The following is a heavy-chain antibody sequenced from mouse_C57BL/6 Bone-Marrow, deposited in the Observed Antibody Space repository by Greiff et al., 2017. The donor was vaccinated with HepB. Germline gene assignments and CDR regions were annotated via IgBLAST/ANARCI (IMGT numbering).Heavy chain of an antibody. V-gene: IGHV5-4*01. CDR3: ARDQITTVVAYYFDY. CDR2: ISDGGSYT. J-gene: IGHJ2*01. Sequence: EVMLVESGGGLVKPGGSPKLSCAASGFTFSSYAMSWVRQTPEKRLEWVATISDGGSYTYYPDNVKGRFTISRDNAKNNLYLQMSHLKSEDTAMYYCARDQITTVVAYYFDYWGQGTTLTVSS. D-gene: IGHD1-1*01. CDR1: GFTFSSYA.